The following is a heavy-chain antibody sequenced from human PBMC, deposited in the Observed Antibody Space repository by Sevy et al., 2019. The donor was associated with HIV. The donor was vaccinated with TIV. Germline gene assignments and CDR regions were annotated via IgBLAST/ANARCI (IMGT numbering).Heavy chain of an antibody. CDR3: AREGCTRPHDY. CDR1: GFNFNIYS. CDR2: LSFGCGKI. D-gene: IGHD2-8*01. V-gene: IGHV3-23*01. Sequence: GESLKISCAVSGFNFNIYSMSWVRQAPGKGLEWVSTLSFGCGKINYADSVKGRFTISRDDSKNTLYLQMNSLRAEDTAVYFCAREGCTRPHDYWGQGTLVTVSS. J-gene: IGHJ4*02.